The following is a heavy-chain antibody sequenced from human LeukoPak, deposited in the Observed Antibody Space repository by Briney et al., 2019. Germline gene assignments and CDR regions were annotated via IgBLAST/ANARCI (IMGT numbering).Heavy chain of an antibody. CDR3: VAAGLSASGAFDI. V-gene: IGHV3-30*04. Sequence: PGRSLRLSCAASGFTFSSHAMHWVRQAPGKGLEWVAVISYDGSNKYYADSVKGRFTISRDNSKSTLYLQMNSLRAEDTAVYYCVAAGLSASGAFDIWGQGTMVTVSS. D-gene: IGHD6-13*01. J-gene: IGHJ3*02. CDR2: ISYDGSNK. CDR1: GFTFSSHA.